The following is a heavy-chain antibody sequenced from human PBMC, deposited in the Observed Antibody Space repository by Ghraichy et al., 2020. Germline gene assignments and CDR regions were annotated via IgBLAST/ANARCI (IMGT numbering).Heavy chain of an antibody. CDR3: AKDRGISQWAQGLDY. CDR2: ISYDGSNK. Sequence: GGSLRLSCAASGFTFSSYGMHWVRQAPGKGLEWVAVISYDGSNKYYADSVKGRFTISRDNSKNTLYLQMNSLRAEDTAVYYCAKDRGISQWAQGLDYWGQGTLVTVSS. V-gene: IGHV3-30*18. J-gene: IGHJ4*02. D-gene: IGHD1-26*01. CDR1: GFTFSSYG.